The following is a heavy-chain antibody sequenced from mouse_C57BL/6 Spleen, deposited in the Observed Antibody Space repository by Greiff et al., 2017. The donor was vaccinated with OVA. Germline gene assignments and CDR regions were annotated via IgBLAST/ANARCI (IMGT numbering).Heavy chain of an antibody. Sequence: QVQLQQPGAELVRPGSSVKLSCKASGYTFTSYWMHWVKQRPIQGLEWIGNIDPSDSETHYNQKVKDKATLTVDKSSSTAYMQLSSLTSEDSAVYYCASGNYGSSYWYFDVWGTGTTVTVSS. J-gene: IGHJ1*03. CDR3: ASGNYGSSYWYFDV. CDR1: GYTFTSYW. V-gene: IGHV1-52*01. CDR2: IDPSDSET. D-gene: IGHD1-1*01.